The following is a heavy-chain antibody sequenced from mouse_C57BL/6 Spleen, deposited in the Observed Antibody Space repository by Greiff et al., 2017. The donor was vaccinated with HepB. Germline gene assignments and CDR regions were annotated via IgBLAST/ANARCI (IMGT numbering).Heavy chain of an antibody. CDR2: IYPGSGST. V-gene: IGHV1-55*01. Sequence: VQLQQSGAELVKPGASVKMSCKASGYTFTSYWITWVKQRPGQGLEWIGDIYPGSGSTNYNEKFKSKATLTVDTSSSTAYMQLSSLTSEDSAVYYCARYDYDGDWFAYWGQGTLVTVSA. D-gene: IGHD2-4*01. J-gene: IGHJ3*01. CDR1: GYTFTSYW. CDR3: ARYDYDGDWFAY.